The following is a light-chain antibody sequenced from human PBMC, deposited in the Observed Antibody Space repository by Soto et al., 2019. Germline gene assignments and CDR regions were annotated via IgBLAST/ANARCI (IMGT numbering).Light chain of an antibody. CDR2: GAS. CDR1: QSVNTN. J-gene: IGKJ5*01. V-gene: IGKV3-15*01. CDR3: QQYNNWPPYT. Sequence: EIVMTQSPATLSVSPGERVTLSCRASQSVNTNLAWYQQKPGQAPRRLIYGASTRATGIPARFSGSGSGTEFTLTITSLQSEDSAVYYCQQYNNWPPYTFGQGTRLEIK.